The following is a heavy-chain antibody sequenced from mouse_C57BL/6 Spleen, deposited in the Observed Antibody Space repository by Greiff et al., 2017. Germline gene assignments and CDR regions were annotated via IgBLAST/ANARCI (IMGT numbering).Heavy chain of an antibody. CDR2: ISSGGDYI. CDR3: TRSYYDYDGTSY. D-gene: IGHD2-4*01. V-gene: IGHV5-9-1*02. Sequence: EVHLVESGEGLVKPGGSLKLSCAASGFTFSSYAMSWVRQTPEKRLEWVAYISSGGDYIYYADTVKGRFTISRDNARNTLYLQMSSLKSEDTAMYYCTRSYYDYDGTSYWGQGTLVTVSA. J-gene: IGHJ3*01. CDR1: GFTFSSYA.